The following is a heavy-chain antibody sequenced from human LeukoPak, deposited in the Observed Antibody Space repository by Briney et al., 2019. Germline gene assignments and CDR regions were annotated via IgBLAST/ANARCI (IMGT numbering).Heavy chain of an antibody. Sequence: GGSLRLSCAASGFTFSSYGIHWVRQAPGKGLQWVAVIWYDGSNKFYADSVRGRFTISRDNSKNALYLQMHSLRAEDTAVYYCARPVCGGDCYPYDYWGQGSLVTVSS. J-gene: IGHJ4*02. V-gene: IGHV3-33*01. CDR1: GFTFSSYG. CDR3: ARPVCGGDCYPYDY. CDR2: IWYDGSNK. D-gene: IGHD2-21*02.